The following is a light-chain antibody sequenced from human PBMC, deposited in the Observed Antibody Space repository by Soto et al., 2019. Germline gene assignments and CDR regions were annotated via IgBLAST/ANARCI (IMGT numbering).Light chain of an antibody. CDR1: QNIYSN. J-gene: IGKJ1*01. V-gene: IGKV3-15*01. CDR3: LQYHNLWA. Sequence: IVMTQSPATLSVSPGERVTLYCRASQNIYSNIAWYQQRPGQAPRLLIYRASTRATGVPARFSGSGSGTDFTITISSLQSEDFTVYSCLQYHNLWAFGQGTKV. CDR2: RAS.